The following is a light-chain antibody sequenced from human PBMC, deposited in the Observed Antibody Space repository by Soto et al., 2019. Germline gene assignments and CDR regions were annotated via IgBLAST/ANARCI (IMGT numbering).Light chain of an antibody. CDR2: VVS. CDR3: SSYTSSDTPLV. CDR1: SSDVGGYNY. V-gene: IGLV2-14*01. Sequence: QSVLTQPASVSGSPGQSITISCSGTSSDVGGYNYVSWYQQHPDKAPKLMIYVVSNRPSGVSNRFSGSKSGNTASLTISGLQAEYEADYYCSSYTSSDTPLVFGTGTKVTVL. J-gene: IGLJ1*01.